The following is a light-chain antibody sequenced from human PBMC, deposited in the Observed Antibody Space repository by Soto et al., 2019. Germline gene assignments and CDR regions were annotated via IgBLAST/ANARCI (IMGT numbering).Light chain of an antibody. CDR1: QSLTSS. CDR3: QQYNNWPDMYT. J-gene: IGKJ2*01. V-gene: IGKV3-15*01. Sequence: EIVMTQSPATLSVSPGEKVTLSCRASQSLTSSLALYQQKPGQAPRLLIYGTSTRATGTPARFSGSGSGTEFTLTISSLQSEDFAVYYCQQYNNWPDMYTFGQGTKLEIK. CDR2: GTS.